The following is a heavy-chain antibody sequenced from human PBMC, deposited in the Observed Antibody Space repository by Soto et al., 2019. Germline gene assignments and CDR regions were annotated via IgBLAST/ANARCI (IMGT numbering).Heavy chain of an antibody. J-gene: IGHJ6*01. D-gene: IGHD6-6*01. CDR2: IWYDGSNK. Sequence: QVQLVESGGGVVQPGRSLRLSCAASGFTFSSYGMHWVRQAPGKGLEWVAVIWYDGSNKYYADSVKGRFTISRDNSKNTLYLQMNSLRAEDTAVYYCARDGGYSSSSGDYYSYGMDVW. V-gene: IGHV3-33*01. CDR3: ARDGGYSSSSGDYYSYGMDV. CDR1: GFTFSSYG.